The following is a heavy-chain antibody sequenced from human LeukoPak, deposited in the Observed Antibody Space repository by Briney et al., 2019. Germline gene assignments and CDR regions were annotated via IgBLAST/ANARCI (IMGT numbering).Heavy chain of an antibody. CDR3: ARGGDYGDYHGDWFDP. CDR1: GFSLSSYW. Sequence: GSLRLSCAASGFSLSSYWMTWLRQAPGKGLEWIGEINHSGSTNYNPSLKSRVTISVDTSKNQFSLKLSSVTAADTAVYYCARGGDYGDYHGDWFDPWGQGTLVTVSS. V-gene: IGHV4-34*01. J-gene: IGHJ5*02. D-gene: IGHD4-17*01. CDR2: INHSGST.